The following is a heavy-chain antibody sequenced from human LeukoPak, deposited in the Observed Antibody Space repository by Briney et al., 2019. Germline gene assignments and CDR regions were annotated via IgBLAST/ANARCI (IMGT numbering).Heavy chain of an antibody. CDR1: GFTFSSYW. CDR3: ARGYYDFWSGYLWFDP. V-gene: IGHV3-7*01. CDR2: IKQDGSEK. J-gene: IGHJ5*02. Sequence: GGSLRLSCAASGFTFSSYWMSWVRQAPGKGLEWVANIKQDGSEKYYVDSVKGRFTISRDNAKNSLYLQMNSLRAEDTAVYYCARGYYDFWSGYLWFDPWGQGTLVTVSS. D-gene: IGHD3-3*01.